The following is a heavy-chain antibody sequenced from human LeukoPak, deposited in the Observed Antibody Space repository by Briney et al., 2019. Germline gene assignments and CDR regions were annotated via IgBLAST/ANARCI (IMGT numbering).Heavy chain of an antibody. CDR3: ASTAAPRHQYSYGWPGYDY. J-gene: IGHJ4*02. CDR2: IYYSGST. D-gene: IGHD5-18*01. CDR1: GGSISSSSYY. Sequence: SETLSLTCTVSGGSISSSSYYWVWIRQPPGKGLEWIGSIYYSGSTYYNPSLKSRVTISVDTSKNQFSLKLSSVTAADTAVYYCASTAAPRHQYSYGWPGYDYWGQGTLVTVSS. V-gene: IGHV4-39*01.